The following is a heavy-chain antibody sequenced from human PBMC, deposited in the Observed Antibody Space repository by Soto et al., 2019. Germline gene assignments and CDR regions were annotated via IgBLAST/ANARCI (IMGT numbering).Heavy chain of an antibody. J-gene: IGHJ6*02. V-gene: IGHV3-53*01. CDR1: GFTVSSNY. Sequence: PGGSLRLSCAASGFTVSSNYMSWVRQAPGKGLEWVSVIYSGGSTYYADSVKGRFTISRDNSKNTLYLQMNSLRAEDTAVYYCAREYYDYVWGSYRPSYYYYGMDVWGQGTTVTVSS. D-gene: IGHD3-16*02. CDR3: AREYYDYVWGSYRPSYYYYGMDV. CDR2: IYSGGST.